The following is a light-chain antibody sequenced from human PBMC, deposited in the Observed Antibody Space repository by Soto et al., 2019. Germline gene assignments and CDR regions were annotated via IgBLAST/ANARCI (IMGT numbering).Light chain of an antibody. CDR2: GAS. CDR3: LQDYHLPIT. Sequence: IVLTQSPVTLPLSPGAGATLSCRASQSISTSYLSWYQQKPGQAPRLVIYGASTRATGIPARFSGSGRGSGTDFTLTISSLHPEDFAVYYCLQDYHLPITFGQGTRLEIK. CDR1: QSISTSY. J-gene: IGKJ5*01. V-gene: IGKV3D-7*01.